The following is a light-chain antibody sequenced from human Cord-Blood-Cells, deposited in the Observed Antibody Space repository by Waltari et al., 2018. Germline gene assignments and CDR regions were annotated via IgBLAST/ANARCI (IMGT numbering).Light chain of an antibody. J-gene: IGKJ3*01. CDR1: QSFLYSSNNKNY. Sequence: DIVMTQSPDSLAVSLCERATINCKSSQSFLYSSNNKNYLAWYQQKPGQPPKLLIYWASTRESGVPDRFSGSGSGTDFTLTISSLQAEDVAVYYCQQYYSTPFTFGPGTKVDIK. CDR3: QQYYSTPFT. V-gene: IGKV4-1*01. CDR2: WAS.